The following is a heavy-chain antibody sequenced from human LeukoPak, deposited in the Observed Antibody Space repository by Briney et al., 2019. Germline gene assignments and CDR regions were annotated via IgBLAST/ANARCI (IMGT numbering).Heavy chain of an antibody. CDR3: AREDMTNFDY. J-gene: IGHJ4*02. Sequence: PSETLSLTCTVSGGSISSGSYYWSWIRQPAGKGLEWIGRIYTSGSTNYNPSLKSRVTISVDTSKNQFSLKLSSVTAADTAVYYCAREDMTNFDYWGQGTLVTVSS. CDR1: GGSISSGSYY. CDR2: IYTSGST. V-gene: IGHV4-61*02. D-gene: IGHD2-15*01.